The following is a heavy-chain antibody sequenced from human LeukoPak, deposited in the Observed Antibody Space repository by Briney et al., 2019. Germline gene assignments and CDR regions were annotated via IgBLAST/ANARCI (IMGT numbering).Heavy chain of an antibody. D-gene: IGHD3-22*01. CDR1: GFTFTRYA. CDR2: ISGSGGST. V-gene: IGHV3-23*01. Sequence: GGSLRLSCAASGFTFTRYAMSWVRQAPGKGLEWVSAISGSGGSTYYADSVKGRFTISRDNAKNSLYLQMNSLRAEDTAVYYCARELRGYYDSSGYYRPPDYWGQGTLVTVSS. J-gene: IGHJ4*02. CDR3: ARELRGYYDSSGYYRPPDY.